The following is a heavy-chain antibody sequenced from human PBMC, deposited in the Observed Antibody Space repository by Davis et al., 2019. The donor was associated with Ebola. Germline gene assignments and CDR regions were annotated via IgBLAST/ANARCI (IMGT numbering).Heavy chain of an antibody. J-gene: IGHJ4*02. D-gene: IGHD5-18*01. Sequence: AASVKVSCKASGYTFTSYGITWVRQAPGQRLEWMGWINAGNGNTKYSQKFQGRVTITRDTSASTAYMELSSLRSEDTAVYYCARSQDTAMGGAFDYWGQGTLVTVSS. CDR2: INAGNGNT. CDR1: GYTFTSYG. CDR3: ARSQDTAMGGAFDY. V-gene: IGHV1-3*01.